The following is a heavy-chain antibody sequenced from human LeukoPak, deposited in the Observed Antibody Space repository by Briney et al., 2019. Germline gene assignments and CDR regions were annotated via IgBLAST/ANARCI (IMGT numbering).Heavy chain of an antibody. D-gene: IGHD3-10*01. Sequence: SETLSLTCAVYGGSYSSYYWSWIRQPPGKGLEWIGEINHSGSTNYNPSLKSRVTISVDTSKNQFSLKLSSVTAADTAVYYCARASTYYYGSGSYSNWFDPWGQGTLVTVSS. CDR2: INHSGST. V-gene: IGHV4-34*01. CDR3: ARASTYYYGSGSYSNWFDP. CDR1: GGSYSSYY. J-gene: IGHJ5*02.